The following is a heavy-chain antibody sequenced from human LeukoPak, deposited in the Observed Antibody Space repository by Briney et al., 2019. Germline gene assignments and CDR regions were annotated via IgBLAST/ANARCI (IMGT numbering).Heavy chain of an antibody. CDR3: ARFNSGDYGYFQH. J-gene: IGHJ1*01. V-gene: IGHV5-51*01. CDR2: IYPGDSDT. CDR1: GYSLTSYW. D-gene: IGHD4-17*01. Sequence: GESLKIPCKGSGYSLTSYWIGWVRQMPGKGLEWMGIIYPGDSDTRYSPSFQGQVTISADKSISTAYLQWSSLKASDTAMYYCARFNSGDYGYFQHWGQGTLVTVSS.